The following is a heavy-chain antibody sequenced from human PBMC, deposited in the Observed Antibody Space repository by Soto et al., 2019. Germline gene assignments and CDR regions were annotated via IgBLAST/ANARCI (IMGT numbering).Heavy chain of an antibody. D-gene: IGHD3-10*01. CDR2: IYWDDDK. CDR1: GFSLSTSGVT. J-gene: IGHJ6*02. V-gene: IGHV2-5*02. CDR3: AHRTPMVGGGMKGLDV. Sequence: QITLKESGPTLVKPTQTLTLTCTFSGFSLSTSGVTVGWIRQPPGKAPEWLANIYWDDDKRYSPSLKSRLTITQDTSKNQVVLRMTNMDPVDTATYYGAHRTPMVGGGMKGLDVWGQGTTVIVAS.